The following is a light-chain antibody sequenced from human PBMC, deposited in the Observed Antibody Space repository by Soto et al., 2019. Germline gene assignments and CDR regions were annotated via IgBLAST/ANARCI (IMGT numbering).Light chain of an antibody. CDR2: GAS. CDR3: QHRGNWPPIT. CDR1: QSVSSN. Sequence: EIVLTQSPATRSVSPGERATLSCRASQSVSSNLAWYQQKPGQAPRLLIYGASTRATGIPARFSGSGSGTDFTLTISSLEPEDFAVYYCQHRGNWPPITFGQGTRLEIK. J-gene: IGKJ5*01. V-gene: IGKV3-11*01.